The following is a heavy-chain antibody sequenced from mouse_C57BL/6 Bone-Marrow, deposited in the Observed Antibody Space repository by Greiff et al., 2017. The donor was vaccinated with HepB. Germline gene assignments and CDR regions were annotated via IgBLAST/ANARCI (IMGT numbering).Heavy chain of an antibody. J-gene: IGHJ3*01. CDR3: AREGAQATFAY. D-gene: IGHD3-2*02. Sequence: DVKLVESGGGLVQPGGSLKLSCAASGFTFSDYGMAWVRQAPRKGPEWVAFISNLAYSIYYADTVTGRFTISRENAKNTLYLEMSSLRSEDTAMYYCAREGAQATFAYWGQGTLVTVSA. CDR2: ISNLAYSI. V-gene: IGHV5-15*01. CDR1: GFTFSDYG.